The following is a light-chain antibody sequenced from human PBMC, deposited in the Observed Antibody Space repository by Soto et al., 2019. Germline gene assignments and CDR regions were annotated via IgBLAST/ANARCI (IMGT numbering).Light chain of an antibody. CDR1: QSVSSSY. V-gene: IGKV3-20*01. Sequence: EILMTQSPGTLSFSPGERATLSCRASQSVSSSYLAWYQQKPGQAPRLLIYGASSRATGIPDRFSGSGSGTDFTLTISRLEPEDFAVYYCQQYGSSEITFGQGTRLEIK. J-gene: IGKJ5*01. CDR2: GAS. CDR3: QQYGSSEIT.